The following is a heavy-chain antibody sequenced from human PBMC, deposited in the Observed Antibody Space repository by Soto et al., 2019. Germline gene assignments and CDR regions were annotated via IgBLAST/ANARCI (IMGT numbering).Heavy chain of an antibody. Sequence: QVQLVQSGAEVKKPGSSVKVSCKASGGTFSSYAISWVRQAPGQGLEWMGGIIPIFGTADYAQKFQGRVTITADESTSTAYMELSSLRSEDTAVYYCAGPPELTRIYYHYGMDVWGQGTTVTVSS. V-gene: IGHV1-69*12. CDR1: GGTFSSYA. CDR3: AGPPELTRIYYHYGMDV. D-gene: IGHD1-7*01. J-gene: IGHJ6*02. CDR2: IIPIFGTA.